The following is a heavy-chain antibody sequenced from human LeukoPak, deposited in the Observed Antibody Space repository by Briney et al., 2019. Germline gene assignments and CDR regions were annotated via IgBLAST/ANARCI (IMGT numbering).Heavy chain of an antibody. J-gene: IGHJ4*02. Sequence: GGSLRLSCAASGFRFSNYAFHWVRQAPGKGLEYISIVSSNGGSTYYASSVKGRFTISRDNSKNTLYLQMNSLRAEDTAVYYCAKDIDSSGYFSLPIDYWGQGTLVTVSS. CDR1: GFRFSNYA. V-gene: IGHV3-64*01. D-gene: IGHD3-22*01. CDR3: AKDIDSSGYFSLPIDY. CDR2: VSSNGGST.